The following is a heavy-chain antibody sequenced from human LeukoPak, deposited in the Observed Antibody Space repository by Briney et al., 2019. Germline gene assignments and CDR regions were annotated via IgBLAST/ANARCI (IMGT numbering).Heavy chain of an antibody. CDR3: ARDGGIAAAGFDP. CDR2: IYHSGST. Sequence: SETLSLTCTVSGGSISSGGYYWSWIRQPPGKGLEWIGYIYHSGSTYYNPSLKSRVTISVDTPKNQFSLKLSSVTAADTAVYYCARDGGIAAAGFDPWGQGTLVTVSS. D-gene: IGHD6-13*01. CDR1: GGSISSGGYY. J-gene: IGHJ5*02. V-gene: IGHV4-30-2*01.